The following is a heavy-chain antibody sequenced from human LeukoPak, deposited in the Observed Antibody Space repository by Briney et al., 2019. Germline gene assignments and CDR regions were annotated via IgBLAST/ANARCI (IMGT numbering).Heavy chain of an antibody. J-gene: IGHJ4*02. CDR3: AKARRRDTYYFDY. D-gene: IGHD5-24*01. CDR2: ISWDGGST. Sequence: PGGPLRLSCAASGFTFDDYTMHWVRQAPGKGLEWVSLISWDGGSTYYADSVKGRFTISRDNSKNSLYLQMNSLRTEDTALYYCAKARRRDTYYFDYWGQGTLVTVSS. CDR1: GFTFDDYT. V-gene: IGHV3-43*01.